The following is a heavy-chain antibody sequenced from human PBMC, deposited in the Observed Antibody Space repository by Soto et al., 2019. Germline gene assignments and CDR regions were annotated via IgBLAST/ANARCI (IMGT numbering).Heavy chain of an antibody. J-gene: IGHJ6*02. CDR2: ISAYNGNT. CDR1: GYTYISYS. Sequence: ASVKVSCKASGYTYISYSMHWVRQAPGQGLEWMGWISAYNGNTNYAQKLQGRVTMTTDTSTSTAYMELRSLRSDDTAVYYCACGYSYGYYCYYGMDVWGQGTTVTVSS. V-gene: IGHV1-18*01. D-gene: IGHD5-18*01. CDR3: ACGYSYGYYCYYGMDV.